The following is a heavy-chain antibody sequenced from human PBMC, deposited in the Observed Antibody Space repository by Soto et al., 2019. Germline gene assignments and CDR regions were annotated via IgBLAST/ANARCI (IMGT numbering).Heavy chain of an antibody. CDR1: GGSVSSGNYS. Sequence: SETLSLTCTVSGGSVSSGNYSWSWFRQPPGKGLEWIGFIYYTGSTSYNPSLKSRVTISIDTSKNQFSLKLTSVTAADTAVYYCASALYCSGGSCSFDPWGQGTLVTVS. V-gene: IGHV4-61*01. D-gene: IGHD2-15*01. CDR2: IYYTGST. CDR3: ASALYCSGGSCSFDP. J-gene: IGHJ5*02.